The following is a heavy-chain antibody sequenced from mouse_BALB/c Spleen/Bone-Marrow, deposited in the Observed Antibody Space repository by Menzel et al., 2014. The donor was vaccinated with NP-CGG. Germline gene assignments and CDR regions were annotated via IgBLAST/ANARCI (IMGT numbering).Heavy chain of an antibody. CDR2: ISSGSSTI. V-gene: IGHV5-17*02. CDR1: GFTFSRSG. Sequence: EVKLVESGGGLVQPGGSRKLSCAASGFTFSRSGMHWVRQAPEKGLEWVAYISSGSSTIYYADTMEGRFTISRDNPKNTLFLQMTSLRSEDTAMYYCARARSTMITTGAMDYWGQGTSVTVSS. J-gene: IGHJ4*01. CDR3: ARARSTMITTGAMDY. D-gene: IGHD2-4*01.